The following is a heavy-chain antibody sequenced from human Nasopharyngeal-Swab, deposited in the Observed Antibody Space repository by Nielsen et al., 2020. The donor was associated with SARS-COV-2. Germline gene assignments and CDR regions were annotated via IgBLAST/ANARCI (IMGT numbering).Heavy chain of an antibody. CDR2: IYYSGST. CDR3: ARVEVPADYYYYYMDV. CDR1: GGSISSYY. J-gene: IGHJ6*03. Sequence: SETLSLTCTVSGGSISSYYWSWIRQPPGKGLEWIGYIYYSGSTNYNPSLKSRVTISVDTSKNQFSLKLSSVTAADTAVHYCARVEVPADYYYYYMDVWGKGTTVTVSS. D-gene: IGHD2-2*01. V-gene: IGHV4-59*01.